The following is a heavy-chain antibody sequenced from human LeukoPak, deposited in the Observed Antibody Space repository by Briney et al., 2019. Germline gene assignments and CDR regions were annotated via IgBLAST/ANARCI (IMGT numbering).Heavy chain of an antibody. J-gene: IGHJ4*02. CDR3: ARVVLTTVELRFDY. Sequence: SETLSLTCTVSGGSISSGRYYWSWIRQHPGKGLEWTGYIYYSGSADYNPSLKSRVTISVDTSKNQFSLKLSSVTAADTAVYYCARVVLTTVELRFDYWGQGSQVTVSS. CDR1: GGSISSGRYY. D-gene: IGHD4-11*01. V-gene: IGHV4-31*03. CDR2: IYYSGSA.